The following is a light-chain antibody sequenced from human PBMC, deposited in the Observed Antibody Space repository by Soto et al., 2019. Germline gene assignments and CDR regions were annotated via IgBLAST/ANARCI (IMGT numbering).Light chain of an antibody. CDR3: SSYAGSNNLV. CDR1: RSDVGGYNY. V-gene: IGLV2-8*01. Sequence: QSALTQPPYASGSPGQSVTISCTGTRSDVGGYNYVSWYQQHPGKAPKLMIYEVSERPSGVPDRFSGSKSGNTASLTVSGLQAEDEADYYCSSYAGSNNLVFGGGTKLTVL. CDR2: EVS. J-gene: IGLJ3*02.